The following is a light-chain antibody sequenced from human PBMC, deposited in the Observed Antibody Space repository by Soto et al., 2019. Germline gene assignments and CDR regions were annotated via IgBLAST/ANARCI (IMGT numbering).Light chain of an antibody. J-gene: IGLJ2*01. Sequence: QSALTQPASVSGSPGQSITISCTGTSSDVGSYNLVSWYQQHPGKAPKLMIYEVSKRPSGVSNRFSGSKSGNMASLTISGLQAEDEADYYCCSYAGSSTRVVFGGGTKLTVL. CDR2: EVS. CDR3: CSYAGSSTRVV. CDR1: SSDVGSYNL. V-gene: IGLV2-23*02.